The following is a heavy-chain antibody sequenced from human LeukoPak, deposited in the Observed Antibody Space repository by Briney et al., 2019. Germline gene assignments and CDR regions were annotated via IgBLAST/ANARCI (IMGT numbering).Heavy chain of an antibody. D-gene: IGHD2-2*02. V-gene: IGHV3-7*01. Sequence: GSEKYYVDSVTGRFTISRDNAKNSLYLQMNSLRAEDTAVYYCARDQLYCGGPTCYRTGDDSWGQGTLVTVSS. CDR2: GSEK. CDR3: ARDQLYCGGPTCYRTGDDS. J-gene: IGHJ4*02.